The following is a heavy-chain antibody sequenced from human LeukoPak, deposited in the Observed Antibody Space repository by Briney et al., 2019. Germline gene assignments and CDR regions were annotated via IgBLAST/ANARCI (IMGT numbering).Heavy chain of an antibody. J-gene: IGHJ4*02. CDR3: ARDYDY. CDR1: GFTFSTYN. CDR2: ISGSSSYI. Sequence: PGGSLRLSCAASGFTFSTYNMNWVRQAPGKGLEWVSSISGSSSYIYYADSVKGRFSISRDNAKNSLYLQMNSLRAEDTAVYYCARDYDYWGQGTLVTVSS. V-gene: IGHV3-21*01.